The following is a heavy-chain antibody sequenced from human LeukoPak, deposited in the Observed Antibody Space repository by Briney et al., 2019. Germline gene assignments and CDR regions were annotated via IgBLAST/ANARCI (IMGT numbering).Heavy chain of an antibody. CDR3: ARAHPGYTSGWYGGYYHYGMDV. D-gene: IGHD6-19*01. Sequence: GESLKISCKGSGYTFTSYGISWVRQAPGQGLEWMGWISAYNGNTNYAQKLQGRVTMTTDTSTSTAYMELRSLRSDDTAVYYCARAHPGYTSGWYGGYYHYGMDVWGQGTTVTVSS. CDR2: ISAYNGNT. CDR1: GYTFTSYG. J-gene: IGHJ6*02. V-gene: IGHV1-18*01.